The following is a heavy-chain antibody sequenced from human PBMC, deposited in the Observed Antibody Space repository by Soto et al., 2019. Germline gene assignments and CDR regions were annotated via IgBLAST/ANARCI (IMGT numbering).Heavy chain of an antibody. D-gene: IGHD2-8*02. V-gene: IGHV1-18*01. CDR3: ARGMYGYY. J-gene: IGHJ4*02. CDR1: GYAFTTYG. CDR2: ISAHNGNT. Sequence: QVHLVQSGAEVKKPGASVKVSCKGSGYAFTTYGITWVRQAPGQGLEWMGWISAHNGNTNYAQKLQGRVTVTRDTSTSTAYMELSRLRSYDTAVYYCARGMYGYYWGQGALVTGSS.